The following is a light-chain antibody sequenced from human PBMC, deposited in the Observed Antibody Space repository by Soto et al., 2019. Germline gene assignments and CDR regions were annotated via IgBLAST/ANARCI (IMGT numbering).Light chain of an antibody. CDR1: SSYIL. J-gene: IGLJ2*01. Sequence: QSALTQPASVSGSPGQSITISYTGTSSYILVSWYQHHPDKLPKLIIYEGTKRASGVSNRFSGSGSGNTASLTISGLQAEDEADYYCCSFVGSSTVVVFGGGTKLTVL. V-gene: IGLV2-23*03. CDR3: CSFVGSSTVVV. CDR2: EGT.